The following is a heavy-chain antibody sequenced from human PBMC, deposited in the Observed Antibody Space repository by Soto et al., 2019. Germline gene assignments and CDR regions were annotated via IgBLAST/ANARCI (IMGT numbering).Heavy chain of an antibody. CDR2: VYYSGTT. J-gene: IGHJ4*02. V-gene: IGHV4-59*01. CDR1: GFSIQTSYY. CDR3: ARTTAVPNTLRSRYFFDY. D-gene: IGHD4-17*01. Sequence: SSETLSLTCGVSGFSIQTSYYWSWIRQPPGKRLEWIGYVYYSGTTNYNPSLKSRVTISVDLSKNQFSLRLSSVTTADTALYYCARTTAVPNTLRSRYFFDYWGQGTLVTVSS.